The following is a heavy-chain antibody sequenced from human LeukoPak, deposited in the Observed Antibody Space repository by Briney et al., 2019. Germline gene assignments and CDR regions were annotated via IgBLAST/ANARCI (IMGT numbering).Heavy chain of an antibody. V-gene: IGHV4-59*08. CDR3: ARSRTSGAFDI. CDR1: GGSISSYY. D-gene: IGHD7-27*01. Sequence: TPSETLSLTCTVSGGSISSYYWSWIRQPPGKGVEWIGYIYYSGSTNYNPSLKSRVTISVDTSKNQFSLKLSSVTAADTAVYYCARSRTSGAFDIWGQGTMVTVSS. J-gene: IGHJ3*02. CDR2: IYYSGST.